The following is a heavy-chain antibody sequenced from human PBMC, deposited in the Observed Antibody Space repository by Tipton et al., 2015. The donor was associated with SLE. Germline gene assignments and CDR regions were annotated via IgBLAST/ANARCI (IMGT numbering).Heavy chain of an antibody. CDR2: IYYSGTT. J-gene: IGHJ4*02. CDR3: ARLGVALDY. D-gene: IGHD2-21*01. CDR1: DGSISSSSYY. V-gene: IGHV4-39*07. Sequence: GLVKPSETLSLTCTVSDGSISSSSYYWAWIRQPPGRGLEYIGSIYYSGTTNFNPSLKSRVTISVDTSKNQFSLKLSSVTAADTAVYYCARLGVALDYWGRGTLVTVSS.